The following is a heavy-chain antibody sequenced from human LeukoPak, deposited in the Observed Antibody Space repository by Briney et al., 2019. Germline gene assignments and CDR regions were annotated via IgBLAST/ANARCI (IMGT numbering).Heavy chain of an antibody. V-gene: IGHV4-59*01. J-gene: IGHJ4*02. CDR2: IYYSGST. D-gene: IGHD4-4*01. Sequence: SETPSLTCTVSGGSISSYYWSWIRQSPGKGLEWIGDIYYSGSTNYNPSLKSRVTISLDTSKNHFSLHLTSVTAADTAVYYRARGVSNYYFDYWGQGTLVTVSS. CDR3: ARGVSNYYFDY. CDR1: GGSISSYY.